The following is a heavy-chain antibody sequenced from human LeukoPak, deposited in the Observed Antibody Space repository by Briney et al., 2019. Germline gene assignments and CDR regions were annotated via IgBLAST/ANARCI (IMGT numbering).Heavy chain of an antibody. CDR2: IYYSGST. CDR1: GGSISSYY. Sequence: SETLSLTCTVSGGSISSYYWSWIRQPPGKGLEWIGYIYYSGSTNYNPSLKSRVTISVDSSKNQFSLKLSSVTAADTAVYYCARRRPHNPFDYWGQGTLVTVSS. J-gene: IGHJ4*02. CDR3: ARRRPHNPFDY. V-gene: IGHV4-59*01.